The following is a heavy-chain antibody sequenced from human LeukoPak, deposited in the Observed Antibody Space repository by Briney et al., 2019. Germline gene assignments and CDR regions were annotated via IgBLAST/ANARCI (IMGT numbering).Heavy chain of an antibody. V-gene: IGHV3-30*04. D-gene: IGHD2-2*01. Sequence: GGSLRLSCAASGFTFSSYAMHWVRQAPGKGLEWVAVISYDGSNKYYADSVKGRFTISRDNSKNTLYLQMNSLRAEDTAVYYCARDFTRPRGNIVVVPAYYFDYWAREPWSPSPQ. CDR3: ARDFTRPRGNIVVVPAYYFDY. CDR2: ISYDGSNK. CDR1: GFTFSSYA. J-gene: IGHJ4*02.